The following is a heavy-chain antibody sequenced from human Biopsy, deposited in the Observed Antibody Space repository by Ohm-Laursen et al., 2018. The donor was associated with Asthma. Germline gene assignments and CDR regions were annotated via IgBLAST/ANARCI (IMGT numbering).Heavy chain of an antibody. Sequence: ETLSLTCTVSGGSITSFYWSWIRQPPGRGLEWIGNIYKSGQVYYNLSLKSRVTISVDTSKNQFSLQLRSVTAADTAVYYCARQKLVAAEGPFDMWSQGTMVIVSS. CDR3: ARQKLVAAEGPFDM. J-gene: IGHJ3*02. V-gene: IGHV4-59*04. D-gene: IGHD1-26*01. CDR2: IYKSGQV. CDR1: GGSITSFY.